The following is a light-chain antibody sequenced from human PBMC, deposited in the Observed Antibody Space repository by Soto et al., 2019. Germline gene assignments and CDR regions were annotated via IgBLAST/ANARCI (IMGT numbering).Light chain of an antibody. Sequence: IQMTQSPSSLSASVGDRVTITCRASQTINNNLNWYQQKPGKAPKLLIYAASSLHSGVPSRFSGSASGTDFTLTITSLQPEDLAIYFCQQSNKTPRTLGQGTKVDIK. CDR3: QQSNKTPRT. V-gene: IGKV1-39*01. J-gene: IGKJ1*01. CDR2: AAS. CDR1: QTINNN.